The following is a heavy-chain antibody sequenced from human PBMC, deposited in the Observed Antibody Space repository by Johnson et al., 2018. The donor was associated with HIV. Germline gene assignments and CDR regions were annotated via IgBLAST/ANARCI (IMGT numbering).Heavy chain of an antibody. J-gene: IGHJ3*02. V-gene: IGHV3-66*03. CDR1: GFTVSSNY. D-gene: IGHD6-6*01. Sequence: EQLVESGGGLIQPGGSLRLSCAASGFTVSSNYMSWVRQAPGKGLEWVSVIYSGGSTYYADSVKGRFAISRDNSNNTLYLQMNSLRAEDTAVYYCARESELLSSSDAFDIWGQGTMVTVSS. CDR3: ARESELLSSSDAFDI. CDR2: IYSGGST.